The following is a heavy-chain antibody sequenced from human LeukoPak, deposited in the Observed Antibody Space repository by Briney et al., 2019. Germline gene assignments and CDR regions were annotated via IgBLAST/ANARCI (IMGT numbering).Heavy chain of an antibody. D-gene: IGHD5-24*01. CDR2: IYYSGST. CDR1: GGSISSSSYY. CDR3: ARPRGGRVESYAFDI. J-gene: IGHJ3*02. V-gene: IGHV4-39*01. Sequence: PSETLSLTCTVSGGSISSSSYYRGWIRQPPGKGLEWIGSIYYSGSTYYNPSLKSRVTISVDTSKNQFSLKLGSVTAADTAVYYCARPRGGRVESYAFDIWGQGTMVTVSS.